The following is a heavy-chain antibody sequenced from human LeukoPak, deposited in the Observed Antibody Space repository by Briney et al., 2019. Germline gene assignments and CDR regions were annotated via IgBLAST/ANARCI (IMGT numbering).Heavy chain of an antibody. J-gene: IGHJ4*02. Sequence: SETLSLTCTVSGGSISSGAYYWGWIRQPPGKGLEWVGSLCYGVRTYYNPSLKSRVIISVDTSKNQLSLRLNSVTAADTAVYYCASQPPRGDNNPYYFDYWGQGTLVTVSS. V-gene: IGHV4-39*01. CDR3: ASQPPRGDNNPYYFDY. CDR1: GGSISSGAYY. CDR2: LCYGVRT. D-gene: IGHD2-21*02.